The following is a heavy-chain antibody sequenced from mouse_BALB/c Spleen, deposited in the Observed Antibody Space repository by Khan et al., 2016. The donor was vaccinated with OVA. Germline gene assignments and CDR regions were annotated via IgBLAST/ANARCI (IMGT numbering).Heavy chain of an antibody. CDR3: ARQYSNSFFDY. J-gene: IGHJ2*01. V-gene: IGHV5-6*01. Sequence: EVQLVESGGDLVKPGGSLKLSCAASGFTFSSFGMSWIRQTPDKRLEWVATISSGGSYTYYPDSVKGRFTLSRDNAKNTLYLQMSSLKSEDTAIYYGARQYSNSFFDYWGQGTTLTVSS. D-gene: IGHD2-5*01. CDR1: GFTFSSFG. CDR2: ISSGGSYT.